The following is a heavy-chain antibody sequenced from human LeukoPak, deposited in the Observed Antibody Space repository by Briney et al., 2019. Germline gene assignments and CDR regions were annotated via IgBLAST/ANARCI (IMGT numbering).Heavy chain of an antibody. CDR1: GGSISSYY. CDR2: IYTSGST. Sequence: PSETLSLTCTVSGGSISSYYWSWIRQPAGKGLEWIGRIYTSGSTNYNPSLKSRVTMSVDTSKNQFSLKLSSVTAAGTAVYYCARDLDYGDYAYYYYGMDVWGQGTTVTVSS. J-gene: IGHJ6*02. V-gene: IGHV4-4*07. D-gene: IGHD4-17*01. CDR3: ARDLDYGDYAYYYYGMDV.